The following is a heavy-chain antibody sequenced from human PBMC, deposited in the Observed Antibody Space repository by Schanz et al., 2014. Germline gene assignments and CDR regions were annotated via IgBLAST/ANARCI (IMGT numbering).Heavy chain of an antibody. CDR3: RAPDYGMDV. Sequence: QVQLVESGGGVVQPGRSLRLSCAASGFTFSTHAMHWVRQAPGEGLEWVALVSSDGDNDYYTDSVKGRFTISRDNAKNSLFLQMSSERAEDTSVDCCRAPDYGMDVWGQGTAVTVSS. J-gene: IGHJ6*02. CDR2: VSSDGDND. V-gene: IGHV3-30*03. CDR1: GFTFSTHA.